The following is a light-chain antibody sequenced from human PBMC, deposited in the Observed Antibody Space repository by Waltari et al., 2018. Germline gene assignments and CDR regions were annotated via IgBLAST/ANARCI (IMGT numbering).Light chain of an antibody. CDR3: SSYTGDNILL. J-gene: IGLJ3*02. CDR1: SSDIGRYNT. Sequence: QSALTQPASVSGSPGQSITISCTGTSSDIGRYNTVSWYQQYPGKAPQIIIYEVKNRPPGVSPLFSGATSGNTSSLPIAALQADDEAYFYCSSYTGDNILLFGGGTKVTVL. CDR2: EVK. V-gene: IGLV2-14*01.